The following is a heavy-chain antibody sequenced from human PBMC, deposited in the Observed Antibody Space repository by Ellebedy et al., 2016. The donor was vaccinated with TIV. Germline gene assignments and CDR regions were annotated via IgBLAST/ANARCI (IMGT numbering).Heavy chain of an antibody. V-gene: IGHV4-59*11. Sequence: MPSETLSLTCTVSGVSINDLFWSWIRQTPGKGLEWIGYIYYNGLTNSSPTLRSRVTISIGPSKNQFSLNLTSVTAADTAVYYCASHYSASGWRSYFDSWGQGTPVTVSS. D-gene: IGHD6-19*01. CDR3: ASHYSASGWRSYFDS. J-gene: IGHJ4*02. CDR1: GVSINDLF. CDR2: IYYNGLT.